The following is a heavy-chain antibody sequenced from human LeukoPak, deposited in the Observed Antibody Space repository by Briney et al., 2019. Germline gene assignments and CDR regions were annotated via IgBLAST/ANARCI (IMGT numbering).Heavy chain of an antibody. CDR2: ISYDGSNK. CDR1: GFTFSSYG. J-gene: IGHJ4*02. CDR3: AKEGSHYAYSYLDY. V-gene: IGHV3-30*18. D-gene: IGHD4-17*01. Sequence: GGSLRLSCAASGFTFSSYGMHWVRQAPGKGLEWVAVISYDGSNKYYADSVKGRFTISRDNSKNTLYLQMNSLRAEDTAVYYCAKEGSHYAYSYLDYWGQGTLVTVSS.